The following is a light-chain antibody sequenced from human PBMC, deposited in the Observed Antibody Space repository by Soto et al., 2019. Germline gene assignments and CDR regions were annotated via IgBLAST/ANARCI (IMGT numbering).Light chain of an antibody. J-gene: IGLJ2*01. CDR1: SSDIDNYNF. CDR3: SSYTRTSVLNVV. Sequence: QSALTQPASVSGSPGQSITISCTGTSSDIDNYNFVSWYQQHPSKAPKLVIYDVSNRPSGVSNRFSGSKSGDTASLTISGLQAEDEADYYCSSYTRTSVLNVVFGGGTQLTVL. CDR2: DVS. V-gene: IGLV2-14*03.